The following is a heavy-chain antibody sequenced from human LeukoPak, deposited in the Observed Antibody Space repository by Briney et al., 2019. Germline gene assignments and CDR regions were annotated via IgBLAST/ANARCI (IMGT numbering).Heavy chain of an antibody. D-gene: IGHD2-15*01. J-gene: IGHJ4*02. CDR2: IYYSGST. Sequence: SETLSLTCSVSGGSISGYNWNWIRQPPGKGLEWIGYIYYSGSTSYNPSLKSRVTISVDTSKNQFSLRLSSVTAADTAVYYCARVYCSGGSCFYFDQWGQGTLATVSS. CDR1: GGSISGYN. V-gene: IGHV4-59*08. CDR3: ARVYCSGGSCFYFDQ.